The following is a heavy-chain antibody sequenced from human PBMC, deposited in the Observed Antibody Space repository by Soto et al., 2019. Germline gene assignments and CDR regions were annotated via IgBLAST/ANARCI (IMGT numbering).Heavy chain of an antibody. Sequence: PSETLSLTCTVSGGSISSGGYYWSWIRQHPGKGLEWIGYIYYSGSTYYNPSLKSRVTISVDTSKNQFSLKLSSVTAADTAVYYCARLRESIAAAGTGTGWFDPWGQGTLVTVSS. D-gene: IGHD6-13*01. CDR3: ARLRESIAAAGTGTGWFDP. CDR1: GGSISSGGYY. CDR2: IYYSGST. J-gene: IGHJ5*02. V-gene: IGHV4-31*03.